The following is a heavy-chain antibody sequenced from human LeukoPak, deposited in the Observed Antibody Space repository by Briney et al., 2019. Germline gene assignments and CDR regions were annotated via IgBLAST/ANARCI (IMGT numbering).Heavy chain of an antibody. D-gene: IGHD3-16*02. V-gene: IGHV4-30-4*08. CDR1: GGSISSGDYY. Sequence: SETLSLTCTVSGGSISSGDYYWSWIRQPPGKGLEWIGYIYYSGSTYYNPSLKSRVTISVDTSKNQFSLKLSSVTAADTAVYYCASLPYDYVWGSYRYSPFDYWGQGTLVTVSS. CDR2: IYYSGST. J-gene: IGHJ4*02. CDR3: ASLPYDYVWGSYRYSPFDY.